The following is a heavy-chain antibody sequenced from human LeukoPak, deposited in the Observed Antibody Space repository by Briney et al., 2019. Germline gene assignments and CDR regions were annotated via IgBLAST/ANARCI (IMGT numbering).Heavy chain of an antibody. Sequence: GGSLRLSCAASGFTFSSYSMIWVRQAPGKGLEWVSYISSSSSTIYYADSVKGRFTISRDNAKNSLYLQMNSLRAEDTAVYYCASTGTKTKKARFFDYWGQGTLVTVSS. CDR1: GFTFSSYS. J-gene: IGHJ4*02. D-gene: IGHD2-8*02. CDR2: ISSSSSTI. V-gene: IGHV3-48*01. CDR3: ASTGTKTKKARFFDY.